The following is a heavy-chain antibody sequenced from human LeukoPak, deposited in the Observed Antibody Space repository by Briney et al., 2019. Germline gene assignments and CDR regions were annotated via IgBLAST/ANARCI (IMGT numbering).Heavy chain of an antibody. CDR1: GDSISSSSSY. J-gene: IGHJ4*02. V-gene: IGHV4-39*01. CDR3: ARVGDPHNCGGDCYSAY. Sequence: SETLSLTCTVSGDSISSSSSYWGWIRQPPGEGLEWIGSIYYSGSTYYNTSLKSRVTISVDTSKNQFSLRLNSVTAADTAVYYCARVGDPHNCGGDCYSAYWGQGTLVTVSS. D-gene: IGHD2-21*02. CDR2: IYYSGST.